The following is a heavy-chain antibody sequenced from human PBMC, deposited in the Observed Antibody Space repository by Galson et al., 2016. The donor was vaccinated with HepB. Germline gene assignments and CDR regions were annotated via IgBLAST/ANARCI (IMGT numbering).Heavy chain of an antibody. CDR2: ISSTGTTT. D-gene: IGHD1-7*01. Sequence: SLRLSCAASGFIFSEFYMAWIRQAPGKGLEWVSQISSTGTTTHSADSVKGRFTISRDNTKNSLYLQMNSLRAEDTAVYYCARDHRRWNYDPDAFDMGRQGTRVTVSS. V-gene: IGHV3-11*01. CDR1: GFIFSEFY. J-gene: IGHJ3*02. CDR3: ARDHRRWNYDPDAFDM.